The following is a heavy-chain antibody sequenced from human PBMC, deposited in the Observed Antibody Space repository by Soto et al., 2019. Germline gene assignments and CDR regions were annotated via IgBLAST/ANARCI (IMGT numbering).Heavy chain of an antibody. CDR2: IYMSGST. V-gene: IGHV4-4*07. Sequence: SETLSLTCTAFGGSISSNYLTWIRQTAGKGLEWIGRIYMSGSTNYNPSLKSRVTMSMETSNNQFSLNLRFVTAADTDVYYCESLQNNWFDPWGQGTLVTVSS. CDR3: ESLQNNWFDP. J-gene: IGHJ5*02. CDR1: GGSISSNY.